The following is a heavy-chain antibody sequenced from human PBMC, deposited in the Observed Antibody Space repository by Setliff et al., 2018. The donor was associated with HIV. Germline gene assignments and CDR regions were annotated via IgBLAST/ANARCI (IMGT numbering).Heavy chain of an antibody. J-gene: IGHJ3*02. CDR2: IIPIFGTA. CDR1: ASRYSLTAYN. D-gene: IGHD1-1*01. Sequence: GASVKVSCKASASRYSLTAYNMHWVRQAPGQGLEWMGGIIPIFGTANYAPRFQGRVTITADESTSTVYMELSSLRSEDSAVYYCARGRASYNVFDIWGQGTMVTVSS. CDR3: ARGRASYNVFDI. V-gene: IGHV1-69*13.